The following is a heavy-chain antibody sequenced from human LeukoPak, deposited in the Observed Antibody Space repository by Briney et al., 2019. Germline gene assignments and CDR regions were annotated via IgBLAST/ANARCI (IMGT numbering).Heavy chain of an antibody. V-gene: IGHV1-69*04. CDR3: STNGGGRWLQLFDY. CDR1: GGTFISYA. Sequence: SVKVFCRASGGTFISYAMSWVRQAPGQGLEWMGRIIPILGIENYAQKFQGRVTITADKSTSTAYMELSSLRCAATAGTYCSTNGGGRWLQLFDYWGRGTLVTVSS. CDR2: IIPILGIE. J-gene: IGHJ4*02. D-gene: IGHD5-24*01.